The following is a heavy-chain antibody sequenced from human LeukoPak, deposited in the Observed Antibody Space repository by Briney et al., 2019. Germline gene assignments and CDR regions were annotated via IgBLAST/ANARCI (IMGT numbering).Heavy chain of an antibody. Sequence: SETLSLTCTVSGGFISSYYWSWIRQPPGKGLEWIGYIYYSGSTNYNPSLKSRVTISVDTSKNQFSLKLSSVTAADTAVYYCAREGYCTNGVCYSDAFDIWGQGTMVTVSS. J-gene: IGHJ3*02. D-gene: IGHD2-8*01. CDR3: AREGYCTNGVCYSDAFDI. CDR1: GGFISSYY. V-gene: IGHV4-59*01. CDR2: IYYSGST.